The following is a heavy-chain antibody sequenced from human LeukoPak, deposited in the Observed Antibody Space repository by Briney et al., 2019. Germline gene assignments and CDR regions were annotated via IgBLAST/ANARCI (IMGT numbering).Heavy chain of an antibody. CDR3: ARRLRARSNERWLQLRGYYFDY. CDR2: INHSGST. V-gene: IGHV4-34*01. D-gene: IGHD5-24*01. Sequence: PSETLSLTCAVYGGSFSGYYWSWIRQPPGKGLEWIGEINHSGSTNYNPSLKSRVTISVDTSKNQFSLKLSSVTAADTAVYYCARRLRARSNERWLQLRGYYFDYWGQGTLVTVSS. J-gene: IGHJ4*02. CDR1: GGSFSGYY.